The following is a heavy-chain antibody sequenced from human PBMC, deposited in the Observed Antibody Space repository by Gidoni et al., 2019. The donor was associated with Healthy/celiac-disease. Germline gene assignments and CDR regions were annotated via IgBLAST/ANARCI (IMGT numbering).Heavy chain of an antibody. J-gene: IGHJ6*03. Sequence: VELLEPARALVPPGRSVGLTFSPSRLTLKAQHLNSSLTSPRRGLEWVGRTRNKANSYTTGYAATVKGRFTISRDDSKNSLYLKMSSLKTEDTAVYYCARVWKDIVVVPAAIWNYYYYYYMDVWGKGTTVTVSS. D-gene: IGHD2-2*02. CDR2: TRNKANSYTT. CDR3: ARVWKDIVVVPAAIWNYYYYYYMDV. CDR1: RLTLKAQH. V-gene: IGHV3-72*01.